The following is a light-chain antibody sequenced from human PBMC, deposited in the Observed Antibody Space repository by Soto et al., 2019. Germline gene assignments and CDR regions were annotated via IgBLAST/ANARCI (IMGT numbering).Light chain of an antibody. Sequence: DIQMTQSPSSLSASVGDRVTITSRASQNISSYLNWYQQKPGKAPKLLIYAASSLRSGVPSRFSGSGSGTDFTLTISSLQPEDFATYYCQQSYSTPRTFGQGTKVDIK. J-gene: IGKJ1*01. CDR1: QNISSY. V-gene: IGKV1-39*01. CDR2: AAS. CDR3: QQSYSTPRT.